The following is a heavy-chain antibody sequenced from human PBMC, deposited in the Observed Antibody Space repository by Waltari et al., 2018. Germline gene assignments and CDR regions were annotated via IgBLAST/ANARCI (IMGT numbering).Heavy chain of an antibody. CDR3: ARARQGVVVPADDWRPGEFDY. CDR1: GGTFSSYA. V-gene: IGHV1-69*09. Sequence: QVQLVQSGAEVKKPGSSVKVSCKASGGTFSSYAISWVRQAPGQGLEWMGRIIPILGIANYAQKFQGRVTITADKSTSTAYMELSSLRSEDTAVYYCARARQGVVVPADDWRPGEFDYWGQGTLVTVSS. J-gene: IGHJ4*02. CDR2: IIPILGIA. D-gene: IGHD2-2*01.